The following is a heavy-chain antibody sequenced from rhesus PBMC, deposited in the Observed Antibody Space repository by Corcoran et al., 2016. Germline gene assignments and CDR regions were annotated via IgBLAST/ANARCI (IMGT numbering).Heavy chain of an antibody. CDR1: GGSISDSYY. CDR2: IYGSGGST. Sequence: QVQLQESGPGLVKPSETLSLTCTVSGGSISDSYYWNWIRQPPGKGLEWMGRIYGSGGSTSHNPSLKSRVTISKDTSKNQFSLKLSSVTAADTAVYYCARGRGYSYSYYFDYWGQGVLVTVSS. D-gene: IGHD5-12*01. CDR3: ARGRGYSYSYYFDY. V-gene: IGHV4-92*01. J-gene: IGHJ4*01.